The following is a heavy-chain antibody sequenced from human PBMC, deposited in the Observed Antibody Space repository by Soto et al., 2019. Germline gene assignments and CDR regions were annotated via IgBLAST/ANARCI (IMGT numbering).Heavy chain of an antibody. D-gene: IGHD1-20*01. CDR2: IIPLFGKT. CDR1: GGTFSGYA. J-gene: IGHJ1*01. CDR3: ARDPRSITGTTSSEDFQH. V-gene: IGHV1-69*01. Sequence: QAQLMQSGAEVKKPGSSVRVSCKASGGTFSGYAINWVRQAPGPGLEWMGGIIPLFGKTDYGQKFQDRITIGADESTGTVYMDLRGLRSEDTAVYYCARDPRSITGTTSSEDFQHWGQGTLVSVSS.